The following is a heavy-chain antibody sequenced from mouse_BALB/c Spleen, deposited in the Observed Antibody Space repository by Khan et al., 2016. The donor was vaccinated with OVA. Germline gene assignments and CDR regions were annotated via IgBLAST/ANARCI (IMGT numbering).Heavy chain of an antibody. Sequence: EVKLVESGGGLVKPGGSLKLSCAASGFTFSSYAMSWVRQSPEKRLEWVAEISSGGSYTYYPDTVTGRFTISRDNAKNTLYLEMSSLRSEDTAMYYCARLLQRPAWFAYWGQGTLVTVSA. CDR1: GFTFSSYA. J-gene: IGHJ3*01. V-gene: IGHV5-9-4*01. D-gene: IGHD1-1*01. CDR2: ISSGGSYT. CDR3: ARLLQRPAWFAY.